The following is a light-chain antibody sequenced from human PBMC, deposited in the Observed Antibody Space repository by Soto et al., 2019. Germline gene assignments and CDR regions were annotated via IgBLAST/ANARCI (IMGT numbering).Light chain of an antibody. CDR1: SNDIGGYNY. CDR3: TSYGGSNNLWV. J-gene: IGLJ3*02. V-gene: IGLV2-8*01. CDR2: AVS. Sequence: QSALTQPPSASGSPGQSVTISCTGNSNDIGGYNYVSWYQQLPGKAPKLMIYAVSQRPSGVPDRFSGSKSGNTASLTVSGLQAEDEADYCCTSYGGSNNLWVFGGGAKLTVL.